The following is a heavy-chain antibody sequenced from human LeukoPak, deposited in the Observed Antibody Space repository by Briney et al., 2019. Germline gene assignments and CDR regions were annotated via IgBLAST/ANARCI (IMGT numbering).Heavy chain of an antibody. CDR2: IYYSGST. D-gene: IGHD5-18*01. CDR3: ARGEDVDTAIEY. CDR1: GGSISSYY. J-gene: IGHJ4*02. Sequence: PSETLSLTCAVSGGSISSYYWSWIRQPAGKGLEWIGYIYYSGSTNYNPSLKSRVTISVDTSKNQFSLKLSSVTAADTAVYYCARGEDVDTAIEYWGQGTLVTVSS. V-gene: IGHV4-59*01.